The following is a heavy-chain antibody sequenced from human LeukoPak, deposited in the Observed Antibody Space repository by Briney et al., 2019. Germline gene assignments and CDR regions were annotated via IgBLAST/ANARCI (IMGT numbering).Heavy chain of an antibody. CDR1: GFTFSSYG. D-gene: IGHD3-9*01. CDR2: ISYDGSNK. J-gene: IGHJ4*02. Sequence: GGSLRLSCAASGFTFSSYGMHWVRQAPGKGLEWVAVISYDGSNKYYADSVKGQFTISRDNYKNTLYLQMNSLRAEDTAVYYCAKQRRYFDWSTGGFDYWGQGTLVTVSS. V-gene: IGHV3-30*18. CDR3: AKQRRYFDWSTGGFDY.